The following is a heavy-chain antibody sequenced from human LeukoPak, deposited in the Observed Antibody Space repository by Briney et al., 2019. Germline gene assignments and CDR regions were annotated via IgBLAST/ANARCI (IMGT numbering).Heavy chain of an antibody. V-gene: IGHV1-69*01. D-gene: IGHD3-10*01. CDR2: IIPIFGTA. CDR1: GGTFSSYA. CDR3: ARALHRSRVIRYYYGMDV. J-gene: IGHJ6*02. Sequence: ASVKVSCKASGGTFSSYAISRVRQAPGQGLEWMGGIIPIFGTANYAQKFQGRVTITADESTSTAYMELSSLRSEDTAVYYCARALHRSRVIRYYYGMDVWGQGTTVTVSS.